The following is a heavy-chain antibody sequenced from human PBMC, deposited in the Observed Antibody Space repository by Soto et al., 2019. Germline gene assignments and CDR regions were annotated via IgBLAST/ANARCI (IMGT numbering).Heavy chain of an antibody. Sequence: SETLSLTCTVSGGSVSSGSYYWSWIRQPPGKGLEWIGYIYYSGSTNYNPSLKSRVTISVDTSKNQFSLKLSSVTAADTAVYYCARDTWVPAAPYYYYGMDVWGQGTTVTVSS. D-gene: IGHD2-2*01. CDR2: IYYSGST. CDR3: ARDTWVPAAPYYYYGMDV. V-gene: IGHV4-61*01. CDR1: GGSVSSGSYY. J-gene: IGHJ6*02.